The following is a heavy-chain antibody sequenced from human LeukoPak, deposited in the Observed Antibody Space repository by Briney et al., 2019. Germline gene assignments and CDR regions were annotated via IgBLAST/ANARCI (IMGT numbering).Heavy chain of an antibody. V-gene: IGHV3-23*01. CDR2: ISGSGGST. D-gene: IGHD3-16*02. J-gene: IGHJ4*02. CDR1: GFTFSSYG. Sequence: GGTLRLSCAASGFTFSSYGMSWVRQAPGKGLEWVSAISGSGGSTYYADSVKGRFTISRDNSKNTLYLQMNSLRAEDTAVYYCAKGTGTFGGVIVTQFDYWGQGTLVTVSS. CDR3: AKGTGTFGGVIVTQFDY.